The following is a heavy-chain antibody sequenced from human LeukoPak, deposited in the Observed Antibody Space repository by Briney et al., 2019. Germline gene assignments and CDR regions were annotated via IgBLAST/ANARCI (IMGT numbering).Heavy chain of an antibody. CDR3: ARGERQYGTY. D-gene: IGHD1-1*01. Sequence: GASVKVSCKASGYTFTSYAMNWVRQAPGQGLEWMGIINPSGGSTSYAQKFQGRVTMTRDMSTSTVYMELSSLRSEDTAVYYCARGERQYGTYWGQGTLVTVSS. J-gene: IGHJ4*02. CDR2: INPSGGST. V-gene: IGHV1-46*01. CDR1: GYTFTSYA.